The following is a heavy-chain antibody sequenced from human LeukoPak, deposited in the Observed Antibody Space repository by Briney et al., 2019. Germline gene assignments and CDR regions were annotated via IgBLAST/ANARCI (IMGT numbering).Heavy chain of an antibody. D-gene: IGHD3-10*01. CDR2: ISPSGPDT. CDR3: AKRGGYETMAAFDY. Sequence: PGGSLRLSCAASGFTFNSYAMSWVRQAPGKGLEWVSAISPSGPDTHYADSVKGRFTISRDNSKNTLYLQMSSLRAEDSAVYYCAKRGGYETMAAFDYWGQGTLVTVSS. CDR1: GFTFNSYA. J-gene: IGHJ4*02. V-gene: IGHV3-23*01.